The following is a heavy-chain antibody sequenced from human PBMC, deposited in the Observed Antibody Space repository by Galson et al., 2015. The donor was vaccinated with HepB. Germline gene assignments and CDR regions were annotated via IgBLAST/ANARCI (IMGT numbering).Heavy chain of an antibody. CDR1: GFAFDSHA. Sequence: LRLSCAASGFAFDSHAMSWVRQAPGRGLEWISGISGNGDSTFYADSVKGRFNVSRDNSNNMLYLQMNSLRAEDAGLYFCAKGYGLFDSWAQGILVTVSS. V-gene: IGHV3-23*01. CDR3: AKGYGLFDS. CDR2: ISGNGDST. J-gene: IGHJ5*01. D-gene: IGHD5-18*01.